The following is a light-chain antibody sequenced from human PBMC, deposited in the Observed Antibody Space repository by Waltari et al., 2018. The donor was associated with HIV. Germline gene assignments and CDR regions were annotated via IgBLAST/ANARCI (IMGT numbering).Light chain of an antibody. Sequence: QTALTQPASVSGSPGQSITISCTGTSSDVGAYNLVSWYQQHPGKAHRLIIYDVSERPAGVSNRFTGSKSGNTASLTISGLQAEDEADYYCCSYVSEIVPCVFGGGTKLTVL. V-gene: IGLV2-23*02. CDR3: CSYVSEIVPCV. CDR2: DVS. J-gene: IGLJ3*02. CDR1: SSDVGAYNL.